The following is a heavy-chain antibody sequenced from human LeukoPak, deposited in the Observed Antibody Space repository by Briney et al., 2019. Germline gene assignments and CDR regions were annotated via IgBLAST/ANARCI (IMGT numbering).Heavy chain of an antibody. J-gene: IGHJ4*02. CDR2: INHSGST. CDR3: ARHFDY. CDR1: GGSFSGYY. V-gene: IGHV4-34*01. Sequence: SETLSLTCAVYGGSFSGYYWSWIRQPPGKGLEWIGEINHSGSTNYNPSLKSRVTISVDTSKNQFSLKLSSVTAADTAVYYCARHFDYWGQGTLVTVSS.